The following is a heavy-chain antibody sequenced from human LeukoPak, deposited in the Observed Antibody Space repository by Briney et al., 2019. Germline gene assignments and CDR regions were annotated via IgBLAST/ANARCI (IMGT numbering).Heavy chain of an antibody. D-gene: IGHD1-7*01. J-gene: IGHJ6*02. V-gene: IGHV3-23*01. CDR2: ISGSGGST. CDR1: GFTFSSYA. CDR3: AKDTGTTDYYGMDV. Sequence: GESLKISCKASGFTFSSYAMSWVRQAPGKGLEWVSAISGSGGSTYYADSVKGRFTISRDNSKNTLYLQMNSLRAEDTAVYYCAKDTGTTDYYGMDVWGQGTTVTVSS.